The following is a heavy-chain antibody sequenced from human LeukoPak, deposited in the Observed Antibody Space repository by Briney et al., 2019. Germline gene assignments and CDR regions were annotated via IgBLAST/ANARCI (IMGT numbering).Heavy chain of an antibody. D-gene: IGHD4-17*01. CDR2: INPNSGGT. V-gene: IGHV1-2*04. Sequence: ASVKVSCKASGYSFTGYYMHWVRQAPGQGLEWMGWINPNSGGTNYAQKFQGWVTMTRDTSISTAYMELSRLGSDDTAVYYCARGEHYGDFDYWGQGTLVTVSS. J-gene: IGHJ4*02. CDR3: ARGEHYGDFDY. CDR1: GYSFTGYY.